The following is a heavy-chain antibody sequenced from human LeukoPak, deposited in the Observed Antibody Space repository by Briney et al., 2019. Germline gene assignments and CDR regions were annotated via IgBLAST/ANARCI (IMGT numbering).Heavy chain of an antibody. CDR2: INPNSGGT. CDR3: AREYSGSYLLGPAMSFDP. Sequence: ASVKVSCKASGYTFTGCYMHWVRQAPGQGLEWMGWINPNSGGTNYAQKFQGRVTMTRDTSISTAYMELSRLRSDDTAVYYCAREYSGSYLLGPAMSFDPWGQGTLVTVSS. CDR1: GYTFTGCY. V-gene: IGHV1-2*02. D-gene: IGHD1-26*01. J-gene: IGHJ5*02.